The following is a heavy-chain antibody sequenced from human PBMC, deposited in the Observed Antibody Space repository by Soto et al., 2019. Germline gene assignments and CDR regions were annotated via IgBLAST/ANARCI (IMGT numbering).Heavy chain of an antibody. J-gene: IGHJ4*02. D-gene: IGHD5-12*01. CDR3: ASLPDYSGYEHYFDY. CDR1: GGSISSYY. Sequence: ETLSLTCTVSGGSISSYYWSWIRQPPGKGLEWIGYIYYSGSTNYNPSLKSRVTISVDTSKNQFSLKLSSVTAADTAVYYCASLPDYSGYEHYFDYWGQGTLVTVSS. V-gene: IGHV4-59*01. CDR2: IYYSGST.